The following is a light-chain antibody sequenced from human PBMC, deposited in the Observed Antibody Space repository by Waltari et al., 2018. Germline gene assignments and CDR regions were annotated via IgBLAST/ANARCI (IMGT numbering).Light chain of an antibody. J-gene: IGKJ1*01. Sequence: IVLTQSLATLSLSPGERATLSCRASQSVSSYLAWYQQKPDQAPRLLIYDASNRATGIPARFSGSGSGTDFTLTISSLETEDFAVYYCQQRSNWPRTFGQGTKVEIK. CDR2: DAS. CDR1: QSVSSY. CDR3: QQRSNWPRT. V-gene: IGKV3-11*01.